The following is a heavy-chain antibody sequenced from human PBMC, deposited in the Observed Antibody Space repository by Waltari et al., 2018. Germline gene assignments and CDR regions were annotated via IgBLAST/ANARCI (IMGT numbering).Heavy chain of an antibody. CDR2: IYYTGST. CDR1: GGSISSYY. V-gene: IGHV4-59*01. Sequence: QVQLQESGPGLVKPSETLSLTCTVSGGSISSYYWSWIRRPPGKGLEWIGYIYYTGSTNYNPSLKSRVTISVDTSKNQFSLKLSSVTAADTAVYYCARDLRIAARDYYGMDVWGQGTTVTVSS. CDR3: ARDLRIAARDYYGMDV. D-gene: IGHD6-6*01. J-gene: IGHJ6*02.